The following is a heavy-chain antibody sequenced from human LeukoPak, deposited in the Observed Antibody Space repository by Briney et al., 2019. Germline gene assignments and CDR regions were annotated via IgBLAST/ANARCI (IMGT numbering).Heavy chain of an antibody. CDR1: GFTFSTYA. V-gene: IGHV3-23*01. Sequence: GGSLRLSCAAPGFTFSTYAMTWVRQAPGKGLEWVSGVSGGGGSTYYADSVKGRFTISRDNSKNTLYLQMNSLRAEDTAVYYCAKRKDSGGYYFFDYWGQGTLVTVSS. CDR2: VSGGGGST. D-gene: IGHD3-22*01. J-gene: IGHJ4*02. CDR3: AKRKDSGGYYFFDY.